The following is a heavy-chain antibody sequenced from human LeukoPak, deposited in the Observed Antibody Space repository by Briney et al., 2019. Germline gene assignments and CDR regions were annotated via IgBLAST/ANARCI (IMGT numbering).Heavy chain of an antibody. J-gene: IGHJ4*02. Sequence: PSETLSLTCTVSGYSISSGYYWGWIRQPPGKGLEWIGSIYHSGSTYYNPSLKSRVTISVDTSKNQFSLKLSSVTAADTAVYYCARGNKGYYGSGSYYPFGYWGQGTLVTVSS. CDR1: GYSISSGYY. CDR3: ARGNKGYYGSGSYYPFGY. CDR2: IYHSGST. V-gene: IGHV4-38-2*02. D-gene: IGHD3-10*01.